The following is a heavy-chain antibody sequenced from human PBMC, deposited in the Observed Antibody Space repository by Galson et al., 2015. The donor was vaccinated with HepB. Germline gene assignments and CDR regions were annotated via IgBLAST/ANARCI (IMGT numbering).Heavy chain of an antibody. Sequence: SLRLSCAAPGFTFSSYWMHWVRQAPGKGLMCVSRISPDGSRYSYADSVKGRFTISRDNAKNTLYLQMNSLRAEDTAVYYCARAVRITGGLHFYGLDVWGQGTTVTVSS. CDR1: GFTFSSYW. CDR3: ARAVRITGGLHFYGLDV. D-gene: IGHD1-14*01. J-gene: IGHJ6*02. V-gene: IGHV3-74*01. CDR2: ISPDGSRY.